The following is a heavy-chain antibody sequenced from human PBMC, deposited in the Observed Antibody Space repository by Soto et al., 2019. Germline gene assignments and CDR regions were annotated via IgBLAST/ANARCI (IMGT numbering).Heavy chain of an antibody. CDR3: ARQGSSSWPDYYYYYMDV. CDR1: GDSMRGYY. V-gene: IGHV4-59*08. D-gene: IGHD6-13*01. CDR2: IYCSGGT. J-gene: IGHJ6*03. Sequence: QVQLQESGPGLVKPSETLSLTCNVSGDSMRGYYWSWIRQPPGKGLEWIGYIYCSGGTRLNPSLKRRVTFSVDMPTNQFSLKLRSVTAADTAVYYCARQGSSSWPDYYYYYMDVWGKGTPVTVSS.